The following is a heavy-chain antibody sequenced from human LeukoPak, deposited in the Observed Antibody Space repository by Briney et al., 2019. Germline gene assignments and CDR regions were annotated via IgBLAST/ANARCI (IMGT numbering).Heavy chain of an antibody. D-gene: IGHD3-10*01. CDR2: ISSSSSYI. Sequence: GGSLRLPCAASGFTFSSYSMNWVRQAPGKGLEWVSSISSSSSYIYYADSVKGRFTISRDNAKNSLYLQMNSLRAEDTAVYYCARGSFTSGWFGELSAYYFDYWGQGTLVTVSS. CDR1: GFTFSSYS. J-gene: IGHJ4*02. V-gene: IGHV3-21*04. CDR3: ARGSFTSGWFGELSAYYFDY.